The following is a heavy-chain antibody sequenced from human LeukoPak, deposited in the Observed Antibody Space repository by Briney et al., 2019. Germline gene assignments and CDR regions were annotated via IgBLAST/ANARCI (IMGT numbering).Heavy chain of an antibody. CDR3: AKDYDILTGYGMDV. CDR1: GYTFTSYD. J-gene: IGHJ6*02. CDR2: INPNSGNT. V-gene: IGHV1-8*01. Sequence: ASVKVSCKASGYTFTSYDINWVRQATGQGLEWMGWINPNSGNTGYAQKFQGRVTMTRNTSISKAYMELSRLRSEDTAVYYCAKDYDILTGYGMDVWGQGTTVTVSS. D-gene: IGHD3-9*01.